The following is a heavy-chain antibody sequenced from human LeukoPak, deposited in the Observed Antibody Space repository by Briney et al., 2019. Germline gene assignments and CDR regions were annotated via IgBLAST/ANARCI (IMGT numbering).Heavy chain of an antibody. CDR2: ISDSGSTI. D-gene: IGHD1-14*01. CDR3: ARGNHSTADNFDY. CDR1: GFTFSDYY. Sequence: PGGSLRLSCAASGFTFSDYYMSWIRQAPGKGLEWVSYISDSGSTIYYADSVKGRFTISRDSARNSLYLQMNSLRAEDTAVYYCARGNHSTADNFDYWGLGTLVTVSS. J-gene: IGHJ4*02. V-gene: IGHV3-11*01.